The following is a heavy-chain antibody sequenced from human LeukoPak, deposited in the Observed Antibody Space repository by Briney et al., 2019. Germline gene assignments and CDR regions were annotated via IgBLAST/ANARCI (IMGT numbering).Heavy chain of an antibody. J-gene: IGHJ4*02. D-gene: IGHD5-12*01. CDR3: AKVKVATMMGYYFDY. CDR2: ISWNSGSI. CDR1: GFTFDDYA. V-gene: IGHV3-9*01. Sequence: QSGGSLRLSCAASGFTFDDYAMHWVRQAPGKGLEWVSGISWNSGSIGYADSVKGRFTISRDNAKDSLYLQMNSLRAEDTAVYYCAKVKVATMMGYYFDYWGQGTLVTVSS.